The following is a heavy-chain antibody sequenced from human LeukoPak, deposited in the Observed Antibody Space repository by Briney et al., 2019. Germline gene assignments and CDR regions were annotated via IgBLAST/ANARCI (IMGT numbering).Heavy chain of an antibody. CDR1: GFTFSTYP. Sequence: GGSLRLSCAASGFTFSTYPMHWVRQAPGKGLEWVAVISNDGSNKYYADSVKGRFTLSRDSSKNTLYLQMNSLRAEDTAVYYCARALFGGSCYSFDYWGQGTLVTVSS. D-gene: IGHD2-15*01. CDR2: ISNDGSNK. J-gene: IGHJ4*02. CDR3: ARALFGGSCYSFDY. V-gene: IGHV3-30*04.